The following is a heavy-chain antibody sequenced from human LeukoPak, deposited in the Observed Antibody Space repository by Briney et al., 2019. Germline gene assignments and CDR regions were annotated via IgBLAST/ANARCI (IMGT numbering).Heavy chain of an antibody. D-gene: IGHD2-15*01. CDR3: AADPRYCSGGSCYRGYYGMDV. V-gene: IGHV1-58*01. CDR1: GFTFTSSA. Sequence: SVKVSCKASGFTFTSSAVQWVRQARGQRLEWIGWIVVGSGNTNYAQKFQERVTITRDMSTSTAYMELSSLRSEDAAVYYCAADPRYCSGGSCYRGYYGMDVWGQGTTVTVSS. CDR2: IVVGSGNT. J-gene: IGHJ6*02.